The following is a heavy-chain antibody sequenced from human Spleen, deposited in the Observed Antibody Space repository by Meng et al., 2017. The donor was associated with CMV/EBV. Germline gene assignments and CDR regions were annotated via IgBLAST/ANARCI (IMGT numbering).Heavy chain of an antibody. V-gene: IGHV3-33*01. CDR3: ARGGLRFLEWLKYTMDV. D-gene: IGHD3-3*01. J-gene: IGHJ6*02. Sequence: GESLKISCAASGFTFSSYGMHWVRQAPGKGLEWVAVIWYDGSNKYYADSVKGRFTISRDNSKNSLYLQMNSLRAEDTAVYYCARGGLRFLEWLKYTMDVWGQGTTVTVSS. CDR2: IWYDGSNK. CDR1: GFTFSSYG.